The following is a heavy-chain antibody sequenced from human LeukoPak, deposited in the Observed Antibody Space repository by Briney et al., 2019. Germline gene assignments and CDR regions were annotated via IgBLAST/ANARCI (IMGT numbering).Heavy chain of an antibody. J-gene: IGHJ4*02. CDR3: AKDPGYSSSAGFDY. CDR1: GFTFPNYV. V-gene: IGHV3-23*01. D-gene: IGHD6-6*01. CDR2: ISDNGDNT. Sequence: GGSLRLSCAASGFTFPNYVMSWVRQAPGKGLEWVSSISDNGDNTYYADSVKGRFTISRDNSKNTLYLQMNSLRVEDAAVYYCAKDPGYSSSAGFDYWGQGTLVTVSS.